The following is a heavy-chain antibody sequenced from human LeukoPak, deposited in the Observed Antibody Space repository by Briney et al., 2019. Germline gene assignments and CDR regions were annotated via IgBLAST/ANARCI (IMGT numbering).Heavy chain of an antibody. Sequence: PGGSLRLSCAASGFTFSSYWMSWVRQAPGKGLEWVANIKQDGSEKYYVDSVKGRFTISRDNAKNSLYLQMNSLRAEDTAVYYRARDRREPTYYYYYGMDVWGQGTTVTVSS. CDR1: GFTFSSYW. V-gene: IGHV3-7*01. D-gene: IGHD1-26*01. CDR3: ARDRREPTYYYYYGMDV. J-gene: IGHJ6*02. CDR2: IKQDGSEK.